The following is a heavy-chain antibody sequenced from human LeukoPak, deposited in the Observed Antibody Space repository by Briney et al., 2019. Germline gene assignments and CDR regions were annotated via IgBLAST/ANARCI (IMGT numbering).Heavy chain of an antibody. CDR2: ISAYNGNT. Sequence: ASVKVSCKASGYTFTSYGISWVRQAPGQGLEWMGWISAYNGNTNYAQKLQGTVTMTTDTSTSTACMELRSLRSDDTAVYYCARSPPSSSWYDWYFDLWGRGTLVTVSS. CDR3: ARSPPSSSWYDWYFDL. D-gene: IGHD6-13*01. CDR1: GYTFTSYG. V-gene: IGHV1-18*01. J-gene: IGHJ2*01.